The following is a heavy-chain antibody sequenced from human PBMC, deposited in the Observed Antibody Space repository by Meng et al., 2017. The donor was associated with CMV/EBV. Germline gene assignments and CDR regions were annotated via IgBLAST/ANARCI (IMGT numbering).Heavy chain of an antibody. J-gene: IGHJ4*02. Sequence: SGPTLVKPTQTLTLTCTSSVLSLSTSGMCVSWVRQPPGKALEWLALIDWDDDKYYSTSLKTRLTISKDTSKNQVVLTMTNMDPVDTATYYCARIRGYCSSTSCYYYFDYWGQGTLVTVSS. CDR2: IDWDDDK. D-gene: IGHD2-2*01. V-gene: IGHV2-70*20. CDR3: ARIRGYCSSTSCYYYFDY. CDR1: VLSLSTSGMC.